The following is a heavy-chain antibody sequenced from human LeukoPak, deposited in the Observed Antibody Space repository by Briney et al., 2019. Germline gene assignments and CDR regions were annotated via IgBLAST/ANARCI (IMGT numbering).Heavy chain of an antibody. CDR1: GFTFSSYW. Sequence: GGSLRLSCAASGFTFSSYWINWVCQAPGKGLEWVAKIKQDGSEKYYVDSVKGRFTISRDNAKNSLYLQMNSLRAKDTAVYYCANHRWGYGMDVWGQGTTVTVSS. V-gene: IGHV3-7*01. CDR3: ANHRWGYGMDV. J-gene: IGHJ6*02. CDR2: IKQDGSEK. D-gene: IGHD3-16*01.